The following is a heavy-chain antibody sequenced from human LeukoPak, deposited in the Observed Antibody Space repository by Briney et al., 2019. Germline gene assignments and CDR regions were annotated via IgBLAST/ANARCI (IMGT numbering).Heavy chain of an antibody. CDR2: IYYSGST. V-gene: IGHV4-59*08. D-gene: IGHD2-2*01. Sequence: PSETLSLTCTVSGGSINTYHWSWIRQPPGKGLEWIGFIYYSGSTNYNASLKSRVTISVDTSKNQFSLKLSSVTAADTAVYYCARQDCSSSSCSYDSWGQGTLVTVSS. CDR1: GGSINTYH. CDR3: ARQDCSSSSCSYDS. J-gene: IGHJ4*02.